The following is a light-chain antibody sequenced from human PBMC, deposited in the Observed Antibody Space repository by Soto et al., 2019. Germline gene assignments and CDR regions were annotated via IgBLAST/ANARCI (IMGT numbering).Light chain of an antibody. CDR2: LGS. J-gene: IGKJ4*01. CDR3: QQYNNWPLT. Sequence: DIVMTQSPLSLPVTPGEPASISFSSSHSLLHSNEYNYLDWYLQKPGQSPQLLIYLGSNRASGVPARFSGSGSGTEFTLTISSLQSEDFAVYYCQQYNNWPLTFGGGTKVDNK. CDR1: HSLLHSNEYNY. V-gene: IGKV2-28*01.